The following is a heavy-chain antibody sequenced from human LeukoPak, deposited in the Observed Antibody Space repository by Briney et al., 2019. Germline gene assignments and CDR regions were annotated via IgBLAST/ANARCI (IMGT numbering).Heavy chain of an antibody. V-gene: IGHV1-69*05. CDR1: GGTFSSYA. Sequence: ASVKVSCKASGGTFSSYAISWVRQAPGQGLEWMGGIIPIFGTANYAQKFQGRVTITTDESTSTAYMELSSLRSEDTAVYYCARDDFSSGYLVYWGQGTLVTASS. CDR3: ARDDFSSGYLVY. D-gene: IGHD3-22*01. J-gene: IGHJ4*02. CDR2: IIPIFGTA.